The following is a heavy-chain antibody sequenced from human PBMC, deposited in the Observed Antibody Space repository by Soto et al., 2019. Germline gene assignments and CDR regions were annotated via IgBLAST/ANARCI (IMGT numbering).Heavy chain of an antibody. V-gene: IGHV4-39*01. J-gene: IGHJ4*02. CDR2: IYYSGST. Sequence: QLQLQESGPGLVKPSETLSLTCTVSGGSISSSSYYWGWIRQPPGKGLEWTGSIYYSGSTYYNPSLESRVTLSVDTAKNQFSLRLSSVTAADTAVYYGARTNRGGSMMRAVTDWGQGTLVTVSS. CDR1: GGSISSSSYY. D-gene: IGHD3-16*01. CDR3: ARTNRGGSMMRAVTD.